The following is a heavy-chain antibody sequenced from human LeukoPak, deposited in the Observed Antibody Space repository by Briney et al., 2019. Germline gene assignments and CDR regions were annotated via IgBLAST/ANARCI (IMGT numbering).Heavy chain of an antibody. D-gene: IGHD2-2*01. CDR1: GFTFSSYS. CDR3: AREGCSSTSCYRWFDP. J-gene: IGHJ5*02. V-gene: IGHV3-21*01. CDR2: ISSSSYI. Sequence: GGSLRLSCAASGFTFSSYSMNWVRQAPGKGLEWVSSISSSSYIYYADSVKGRFTISRDNAKNSLYLQMNSLRAEDTAVYYCAREGCSSTSCYRWFDPWGQGTLVTVSS.